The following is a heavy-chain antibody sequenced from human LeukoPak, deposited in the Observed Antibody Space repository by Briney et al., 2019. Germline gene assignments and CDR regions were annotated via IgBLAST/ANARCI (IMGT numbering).Heavy chain of an antibody. Sequence: ASGSVSFTSSGYTFTIYGISWVRQAPGQGLEWMGWISASNGRTNYAQKLQGRVTMTTDTSTSTAYMELRSLRSDDTAVYYCARQTGGQYSSGWYEDYYGMDVWGQGTTVTV. D-gene: IGHD6-19*01. J-gene: IGHJ6*02. V-gene: IGHV1-18*01. CDR3: ARQTGGQYSSGWYEDYYGMDV. CDR1: GYTFTIYG. CDR2: ISASNGRT.